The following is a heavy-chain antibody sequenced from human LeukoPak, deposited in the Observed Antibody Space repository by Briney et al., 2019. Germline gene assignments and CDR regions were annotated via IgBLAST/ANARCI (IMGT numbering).Heavy chain of an antibody. J-gene: IGHJ4*02. D-gene: IGHD2-2*02. V-gene: IGHV4-31*03. CDR1: GGSISSGGYY. CDR2: IYYSGST. CDR3: ARTEGCSRTSCYTGSLQY. Sequence: SRTLSLTCTVSGGSISSGGYYWSWIRQHPGKGLEWIGYIYYSGSTYYNPSLKSRVTISVDTSKNQFSLKLSSVTAADTAVYYCARTEGCSRTSCYTGSLQYWGQGPLVPVSS.